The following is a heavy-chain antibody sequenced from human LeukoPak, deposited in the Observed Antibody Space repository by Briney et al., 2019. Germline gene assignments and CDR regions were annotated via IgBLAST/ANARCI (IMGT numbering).Heavy chain of an antibody. V-gene: IGHV3-20*04. D-gene: IGHD3-22*01. CDR3: AKDLYYNYDSSGYFCAFDI. Sequence: GGSLRHSCAASGFTFDDYGMSWVRQAPGKGLEWVSGINWNGGSTGYADSVKGRFTISRDNAKNSLYLQMNSLRAEDTAVYYCAKDLYYNYDSSGYFCAFDIWGQGTMVTVSS. CDR1: GFTFDDYG. J-gene: IGHJ3*02. CDR2: INWNGGST.